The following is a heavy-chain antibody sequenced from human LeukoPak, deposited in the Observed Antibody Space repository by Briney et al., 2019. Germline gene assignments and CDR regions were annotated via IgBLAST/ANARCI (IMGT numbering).Heavy chain of an antibody. CDR1: GGSISSYY. D-gene: IGHD1-7*01. J-gene: IGHJ5*02. V-gene: IGHV4-4*09. CDR2: IYTSGST. CDR3: ARTRSITGTKFWFDP. Sequence: NPSETLSLTCTVSGGSISSYYWSWIRQPPGKGLEWIGYIYTSGSTNYNPSLMSRVTISVDTSKNQFSLKLSSVTAADTAVYYCARTRSITGTKFWFDPWGQGTLVTVSS.